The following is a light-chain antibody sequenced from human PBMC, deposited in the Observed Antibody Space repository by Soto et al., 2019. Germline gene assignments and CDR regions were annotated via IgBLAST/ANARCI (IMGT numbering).Light chain of an antibody. CDR2: GAS. V-gene: IGKV3-15*01. CDR1: QTIDTY. Sequence: EIVMTQSPATLSVSPGERATLSCRASQTIDTYFAWYQQTPGQAPRLLIYGASTSATGIPARFSGSGSGTEFTLTISSLQSEDFAVCYCQQYRHWPLTFGGGTKVEIK. J-gene: IGKJ4*01. CDR3: QQYRHWPLT.